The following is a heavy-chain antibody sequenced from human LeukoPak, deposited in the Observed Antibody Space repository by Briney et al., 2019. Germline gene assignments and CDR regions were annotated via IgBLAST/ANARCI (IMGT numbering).Heavy chain of an antibody. CDR1: GGTFSNYA. D-gene: IGHD5-18*01. CDR3: ARAHDVDTAMTDY. V-gene: IGHV1-69*13. J-gene: IGHJ4*02. CDR2: IIPIFGTA. Sequence: SVKVSCKASGGTFSNYAISWVRQAPGQGLEWMGGIIPIFGTANYAQKFQGRVTITADESTSTAYMELSSLRSEDTAVYYCARAHDVDTAMTDYWGQGTLVTVSS.